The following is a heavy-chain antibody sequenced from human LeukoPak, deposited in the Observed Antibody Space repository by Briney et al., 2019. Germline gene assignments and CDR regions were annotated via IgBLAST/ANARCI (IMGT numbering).Heavy chain of an antibody. D-gene: IGHD3-22*01. J-gene: IGHJ4*02. Sequence: SGGSLRLSCAASGFTFSSYAMSWVRQAPGKGLEWVSAISGSGGSTYYADSVKGRFTISRDNSKNTVNLQMNSLRAEDTAVYYCARHYYDSTGYYPCWIYWGQGTLVSVSS. CDR2: ISGSGGST. V-gene: IGHV3-23*01. CDR1: GFTFSSYA. CDR3: ARHYYDSTGYYPCWIY.